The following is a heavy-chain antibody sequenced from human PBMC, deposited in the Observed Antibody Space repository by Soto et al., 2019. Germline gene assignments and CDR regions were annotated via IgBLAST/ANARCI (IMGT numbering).Heavy chain of an antibody. CDR1: GFSVDSIY. CDR3: ARDRGYYYGMDV. J-gene: IGHJ6*02. V-gene: IGHV3-53*01. Sequence: TGGSLRLSCAASGFSVDSIYMSWVRQAPEKGLEWVSVIYSDGSTYYGDSVKGRFTISRDDSKNTVYLQMSGLRDDDTAVYYYARDRGYYYGMDVWGQGTTVTVSS. CDR2: IYSDGST.